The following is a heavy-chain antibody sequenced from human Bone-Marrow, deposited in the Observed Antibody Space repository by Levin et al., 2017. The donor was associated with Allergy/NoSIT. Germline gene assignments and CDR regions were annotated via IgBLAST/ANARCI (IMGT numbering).Heavy chain of an antibody. V-gene: IGHV3-33*06. CDR3: AKAVAGTGTPHL. J-gene: IGHJ4*02. CDR2: IWYDGSDK. CDR1: GFTFSSYG. Sequence: QAGGSLRLSCAASGFTFSSYGMHWVRQAPGKGLELVAVIWYDGSDKYYVDSVKGRFTISRDNSKKTLYLQMNSLRAEDTAVYYCAKAVAGTGTPHLWGQGTLVTVSS. D-gene: IGHD6-19*01.